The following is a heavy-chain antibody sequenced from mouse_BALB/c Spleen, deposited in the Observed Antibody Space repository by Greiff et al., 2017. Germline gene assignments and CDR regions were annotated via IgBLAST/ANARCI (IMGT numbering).Heavy chain of an antibody. CDR1: GFTFSSYA. D-gene: IGHD2-3*01. CDR2: ISSGGSYT. J-gene: IGHJ1*01. CDR3: ARAIYDGYYGYFDV. Sequence: EVQGVESGGGLVKPGGSLKLSCAASGFTFSSYAMSWVRQSPEKRLEWVAEISSGGSYTYYPDTVTGRFTISRDNAKNTLYLEMSSLRSEDTAMYYCARAIYDGYYGYFDVWGAGTTVTVSS. V-gene: IGHV5-9-4*01.